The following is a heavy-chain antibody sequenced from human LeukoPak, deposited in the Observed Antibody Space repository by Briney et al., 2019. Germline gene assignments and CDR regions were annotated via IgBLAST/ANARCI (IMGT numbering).Heavy chain of an antibody. Sequence: GGSLRLSCAASGFTFSSYWMHWVRQAPGKGLVWVSRINSDGSSTSYADSVKGRFTTSRDNAKNTLYLQMNSLRAEDTAVYYCARDPPYYGGMDVWGQGTTVTVSS. CDR1: GFTFSSYW. CDR3: ARDPPYYGGMDV. CDR2: INSDGSST. D-gene: IGHD3-10*01. J-gene: IGHJ6*02. V-gene: IGHV3-74*01.